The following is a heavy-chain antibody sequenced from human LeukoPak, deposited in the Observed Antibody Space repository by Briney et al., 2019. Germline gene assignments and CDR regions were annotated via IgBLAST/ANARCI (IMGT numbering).Heavy chain of an antibody. Sequence: SETLSLTCTVSGGSISSGGYYWSWIRQSPGKGLEWIGYIYNSGSTNYNPSLKSRVTISVDTSKNQFSLKLSSVTAADTAVYYCARGQWLRLPNYWGQGTLVTVSS. CDR2: IYNSGST. D-gene: IGHD5-12*01. CDR3: ARGQWLRLPNY. V-gene: IGHV4-61*08. J-gene: IGHJ4*02. CDR1: GGSISSGGYY.